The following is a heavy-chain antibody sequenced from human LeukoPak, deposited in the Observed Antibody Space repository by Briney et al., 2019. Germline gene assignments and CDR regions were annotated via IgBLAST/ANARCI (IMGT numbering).Heavy chain of an antibody. CDR3: ARRNYDFWSDYGLDV. D-gene: IGHD3-3*01. CDR1: GASISSYY. V-gene: IGHV4-59*12. CDR2: IYYVGST. J-gene: IGHJ6*02. Sequence: SETLSLTCTVSGASISSYYWNWIRQSPWKGLEWIGFIYYVGSTHYSPSLNSRVTMSVDTSKNQISLRLSSVSAADTAIYYCARRNYDFWSDYGLDVWGQGTPVTVSS.